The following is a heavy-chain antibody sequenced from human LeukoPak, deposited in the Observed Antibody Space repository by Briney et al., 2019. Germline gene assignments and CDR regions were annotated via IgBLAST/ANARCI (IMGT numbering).Heavy chain of an antibody. CDR2: IISILGIA. D-gene: IGHD5-18*01. CDR3: ARTSDTAMVSDAFDI. Sequence: SVKVSCKASGGTFSSYAISWVRQTPGQGLEWMGRIISILGIANYAQKFQGRVTITADKSTSTAYMELSSLRSEDTAVYYCARTSDTAMVSDAFDIWGQGTMVTVSS. J-gene: IGHJ3*02. CDR1: GGTFSSYA. V-gene: IGHV1-69*04.